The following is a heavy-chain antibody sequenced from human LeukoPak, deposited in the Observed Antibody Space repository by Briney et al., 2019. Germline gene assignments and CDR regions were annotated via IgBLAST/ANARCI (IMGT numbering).Heavy chain of an antibody. Sequence: ASVKVSCKASGYTFSSYDINWVRQATGQGLEWMVWMNPNSGNTGYAQKFQGRVTMTRNTFTSTAYMVLSSLTSEDTAVYFCARDYYGSGSYPDWGQGTLVTVSS. CDR1: GYTFSSYD. CDR2: MNPNSGNT. V-gene: IGHV1-8*01. J-gene: IGHJ4*02. D-gene: IGHD3-10*01. CDR3: ARDYYGSGSYPD.